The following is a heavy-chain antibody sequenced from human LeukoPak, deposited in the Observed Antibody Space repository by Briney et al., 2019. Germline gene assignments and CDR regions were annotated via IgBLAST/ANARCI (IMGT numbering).Heavy chain of an antibody. Sequence: SETLSLTCTVSGGSISSGGYYWSWIRQPPGKGLEWIGYIYHSGSTYYNPSLKSRVTISVDRSKNQFSLKLSSVTAADTAVYYCARGYSSSWYPTLYFDLWGRGTLVTVSS. CDR1: GGSISSGGYY. CDR2: IYHSGST. CDR3: ARGYSSSWYPTLYFDL. J-gene: IGHJ2*01. D-gene: IGHD6-13*01. V-gene: IGHV4-30-2*01.